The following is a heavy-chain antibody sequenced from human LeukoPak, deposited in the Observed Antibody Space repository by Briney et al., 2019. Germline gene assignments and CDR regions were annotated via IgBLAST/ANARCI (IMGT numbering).Heavy chain of an antibody. D-gene: IGHD3-9*01. CDR2: IKQDGSEK. CDR3: ARRGYFDWSILYYYYYMDV. J-gene: IGHJ6*03. CDR1: GFTFSSYW. Sequence: GGSLRLSCAASGFTFSSYWMSWVRQAPGKGLEWVANIKQDGSEKYYVDSVKGRFTIPRDNAKNSLYLQMNSLRAEDTAVYYCARRGYFDWSILYYYYYMDVWGKGTTVTVSS. V-gene: IGHV3-7*01.